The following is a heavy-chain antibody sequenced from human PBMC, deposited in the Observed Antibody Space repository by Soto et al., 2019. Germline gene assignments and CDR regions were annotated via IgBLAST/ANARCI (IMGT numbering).Heavy chain of an antibody. CDR1: GFTFSDYY. CDR2: ISSSSSYT. V-gene: IGHV3-11*06. J-gene: IGHJ4*02. D-gene: IGHD3-22*01. CDR3: ARDPLNYYDSSGYID. Sequence: QVQLVESGGGLVKPGGSLRLSCAASGFTFSDYYMSWIRQAPGKGLEWVSYISSSSSYTNYADSVKGRFTISRDNAKNSLYLQMNSLRAEDTAVYYCARDPLNYYDSSGYIDWGQGTLVTVSS.